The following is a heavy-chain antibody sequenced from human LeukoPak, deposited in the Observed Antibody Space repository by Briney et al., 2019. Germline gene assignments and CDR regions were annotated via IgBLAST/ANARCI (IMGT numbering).Heavy chain of an antibody. V-gene: IGHV3-30*04. Sequence: GGSLRLSCAAPGFTFSSYAMHWVRQAPGKGLGWVAVISYDGSKKYYADSVKGRFTISRDNSKNTLYLQMNSLRAEDTAVYYCAREVAVADYGMDVWGQGTTVTVSS. CDR1: GFTFSSYA. CDR3: AREVAVADYGMDV. J-gene: IGHJ6*02. D-gene: IGHD6-19*01. CDR2: ISYDGSKK.